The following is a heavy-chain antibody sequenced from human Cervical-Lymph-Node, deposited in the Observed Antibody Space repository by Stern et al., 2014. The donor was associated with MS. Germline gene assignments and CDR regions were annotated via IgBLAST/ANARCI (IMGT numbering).Heavy chain of an antibody. D-gene: IGHD5-12*01. CDR3: ARHDGWLPHY. Sequence: QVQLVESGPGLVKPSETLSLTCSVSGGSISSSTYYWGWIRQPPGKGLEWIGSIYYSGTTYYNPSLKSRVTIDTSTNPFPLRLTCVTAADTAVYYCARHDGWLPHYWSQGTLVTVSS. CDR1: GGSISSSTYY. V-gene: IGHV4-39*01. CDR2: IYYSGTT. J-gene: IGHJ4*02.